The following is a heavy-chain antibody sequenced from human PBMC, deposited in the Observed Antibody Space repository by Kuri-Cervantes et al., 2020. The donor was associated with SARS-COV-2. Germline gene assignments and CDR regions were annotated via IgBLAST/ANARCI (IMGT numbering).Heavy chain of an antibody. CDR2: TIPVFGTT. CDR1: EGSLNTYG. D-gene: IGHD4-23*01. V-gene: IGHV1-69*06. Sequence: SVKVSCKASEGSLNTYGISWVRQAPGQGLEWMGATIPVFGTTNYAQKFQDRVTITADKSTSTAYMELSSLRSEDTAVYYCATYGGKPLTSVWGQGTLVTVSS. J-gene: IGHJ4*02. CDR3: ATYGGKPLTSV.